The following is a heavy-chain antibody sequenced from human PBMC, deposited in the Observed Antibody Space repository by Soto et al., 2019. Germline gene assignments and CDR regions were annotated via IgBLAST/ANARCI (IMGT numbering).Heavy chain of an antibody. CDR2: IYYSVST. Sequence: SETLSLTGTVSCGSIISYYWIWIRQPPGKGLEWIGYIYYSVSTNYNPSLKSRVTISVGTSKNQFSLKLSSVTAADTAVYYCARVDYDSTWFDPWGQGTLVTVSS. D-gene: IGHD3-22*01. J-gene: IGHJ5*02. CDR3: ARVDYDSTWFDP. V-gene: IGHV4-59*12. CDR1: CGSIISYY.